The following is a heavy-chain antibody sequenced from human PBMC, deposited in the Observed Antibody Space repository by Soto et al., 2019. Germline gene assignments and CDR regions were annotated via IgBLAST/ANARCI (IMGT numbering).Heavy chain of an antibody. CDR3: ARNPGWFDP. J-gene: IGHJ5*02. CDR2: IYYSGST. V-gene: IGHV4-59*08. CDR1: GGSISSYY. Sequence: QVQLQESGPGLVKPSETLSLTCTVSGGSISSYYWSWIRQPPGKGLEWIGYIYYSGSTNYNPSLKSRVTISVDTSKNQFSLKLSSVTAADTAVYYCARNPGWFDPWGQGTLVTVSS.